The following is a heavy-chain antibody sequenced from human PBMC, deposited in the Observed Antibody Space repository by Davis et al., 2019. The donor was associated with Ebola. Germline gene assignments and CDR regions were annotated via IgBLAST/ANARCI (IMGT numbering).Heavy chain of an antibody. D-gene: IGHD6-19*01. Sequence: GESLKIPCAAPGFTLSSYAMHRVRQAPGKGLEGVAIISYDGSNEYYADSVKGRFTISSDNSKNTLYLQMNSLRAEDTAVYYCAKGQQWLASFFEIWGQGTMVTDSS. CDR2: ISYDGSNE. J-gene: IGHJ3*02. CDR3: AKGQQWLASFFEI. V-gene: IGHV3-30*18. CDR1: GFTLSSYA.